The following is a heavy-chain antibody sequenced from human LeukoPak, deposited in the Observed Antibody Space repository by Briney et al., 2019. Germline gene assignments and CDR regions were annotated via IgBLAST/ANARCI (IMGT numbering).Heavy chain of an antibody. CDR1: GGSVSNYY. CDR2: IYYTET. V-gene: IGHV4-59*02. Sequence: SETLSLTCTVSGGSVSNYYWSWIRQSPGKGLEWIGYIYYTETSYNPSLKSRVTISADTSKNQFSLKLSSVTAADTAVYYCAGFWSGYYRYYYYVDVWGKGTTVTVSS. J-gene: IGHJ6*03. D-gene: IGHD3-3*01. CDR3: AGFWSGYYRYYYYVDV.